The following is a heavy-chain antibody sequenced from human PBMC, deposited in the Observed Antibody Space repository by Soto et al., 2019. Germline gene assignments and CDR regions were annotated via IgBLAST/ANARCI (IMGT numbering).Heavy chain of an antibody. Sequence: GGSLRLSCAASGFTFSSYSMNWVRQAPGKGLEWVSSISSSSSYIYYADSVKGRFTISRDNAKNSLYLQMNSLRAEDTAVYYCATAIVVVPAAPTVVPDYWGQGTLVTVSS. V-gene: IGHV3-21*01. J-gene: IGHJ4*02. CDR2: ISSSSSYI. CDR1: GFTFSSYS. D-gene: IGHD2-2*01. CDR3: ATAIVVVPAAPTVVPDY.